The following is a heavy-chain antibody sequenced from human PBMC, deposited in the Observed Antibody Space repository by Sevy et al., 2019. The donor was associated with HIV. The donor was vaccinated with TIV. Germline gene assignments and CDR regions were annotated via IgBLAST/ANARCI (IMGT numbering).Heavy chain of an antibody. V-gene: IGHV1-18*01. D-gene: IGHD2-8*01. CDR3: ARWGHHTNRVGYFFDF. J-gene: IGHJ4*02. CDR1: GYIFRNYG. CDR2: ISPYQRDT. Sequence: VAVKVSCKASGYIFRNYGITWVRQAPGQGLERVGWISPYQRDTNSAEKLQGRLSMTTDRSANTAYMELGSLTSDDTAVYYCARWGHHTNRVGYFFDFWGQGTLVRVSS.